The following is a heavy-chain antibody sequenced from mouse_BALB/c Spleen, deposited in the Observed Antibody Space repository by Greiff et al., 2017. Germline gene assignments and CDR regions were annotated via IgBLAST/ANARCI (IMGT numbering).Heavy chain of an antibody. Sequence: EVKLQQSGPELVKPGASVKISCKASGYTFTDYNMHWVKQSHGKSLEWIGYIYPYNGGTGYNQKFKSKATLTVDNSSSTAYMELRSLTSEDSAVYYCARDAPRYFDVWGAGTTVTVSS. CDR3: ARDAPRYFDV. V-gene: IGHV1S29*02. CDR2: IYPYNGGT. CDR1: GYTFTDYN. J-gene: IGHJ1*01.